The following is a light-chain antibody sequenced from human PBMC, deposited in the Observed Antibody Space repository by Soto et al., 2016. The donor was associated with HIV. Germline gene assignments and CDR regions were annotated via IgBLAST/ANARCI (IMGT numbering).Light chain of an antibody. J-gene: IGLJ3*02. CDR1: NIGSKN. CDR2: DDS. V-gene: IGLV3-21*03. CDR3: QVWDSSSDHWV. Sequence: SYELTQPPSVSVAPGKTARIPCGGNNIGSKNVHWYQQKPGQAPVLVVDDDSDRPSGIPERFSGSNSGNTATLTISRVEAGDEAGYYCQVWDSSSDHWVFGGGTKLTVL.